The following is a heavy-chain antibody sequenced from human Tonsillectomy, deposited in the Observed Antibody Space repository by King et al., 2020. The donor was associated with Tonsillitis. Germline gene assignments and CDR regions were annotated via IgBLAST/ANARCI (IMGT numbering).Heavy chain of an antibody. J-gene: IGHJ4*02. CDR2: ISDNGAGT. Sequence: VQLVESGGGLVQPGGSLRLTCATSGFTSSSYAMSWVRQAPGKGLEWVSGISDNGAGTHYADSVKGRFTISRDNSKNTLYLQMNSLRAEDTAIYYCAKRGIEPSGRGFAAVWGQGTLVTVSS. D-gene: IGHD6-13*01. CDR3: AKRGIEPSGRGFAAV. V-gene: IGHV3-23*04. CDR1: GFTSSSYA.